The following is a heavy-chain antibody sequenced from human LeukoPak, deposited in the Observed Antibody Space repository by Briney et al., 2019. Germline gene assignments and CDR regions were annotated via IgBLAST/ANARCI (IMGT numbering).Heavy chain of an antibody. J-gene: IGHJ5*02. CDR2: IWHDGTFA. D-gene: IGHD5/OR15-5a*01. V-gene: IGHV3-33*08. Sequence: GGSLRLSCAASGFTFSSYAMHWVRQAPGKGLKWVAVIWHDGTFAYYVNSVEGRFTVSRDNAKNTMFLQMNSLRDEDTAVYYCARQGEIYAQFDLWGQGTLVTVSS. CDR3: ARQGEIYAQFDL. CDR1: GFTFSSYA.